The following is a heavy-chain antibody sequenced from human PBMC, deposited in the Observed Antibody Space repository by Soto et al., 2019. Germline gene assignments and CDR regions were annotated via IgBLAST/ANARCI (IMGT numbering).Heavy chain of an antibody. V-gene: IGHV1-8*01. CDR3: ASSTFFPDSRGYHFKNLDS. D-gene: IGHD3-22*01. J-gene: IGHJ4*02. CDR1: GYTFTCYD. CDR2: MNPNSGNT. Sequence: GASVKVSCKASGYTFTCYDINWVRQATGQGLEWMGWMNPNSGNTGYAQKFQGRVTMTRNTSISTAYMELSSLRSEDTAMYYCASSTFFPDSRGYHFKNLDSWGQGTLVTVSS.